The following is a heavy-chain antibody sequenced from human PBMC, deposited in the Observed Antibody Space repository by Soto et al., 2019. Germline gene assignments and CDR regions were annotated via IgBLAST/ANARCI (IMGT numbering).Heavy chain of an antibody. CDR3: AKDAYGGNSYNWFDP. CDR1: GFTFSSYG. J-gene: IGHJ5*02. Sequence: GGSLRLSCAASGFTFSSYGMHWVRQAPGKGLEWVAVISYDGSNKYYADSVKGRFTISRDNSKNTLYLQMNSLRAEDTAVYYCAKDAYGGNSYNWFDPWGQGTLVTVSS. CDR2: ISYDGSNK. D-gene: IGHD2-21*02. V-gene: IGHV3-30*18.